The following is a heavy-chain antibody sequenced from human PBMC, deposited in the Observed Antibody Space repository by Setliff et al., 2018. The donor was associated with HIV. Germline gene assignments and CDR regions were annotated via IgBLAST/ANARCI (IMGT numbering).Heavy chain of an antibody. Sequence: GGSLRLSCAASGFTFSSNAMHWVRQAPGKGLEWVSVIYSGGSTYYADSVKGRFTISRDNSKNTLYLQMNSLRAEDTAVYYCARVEYYYDSSGYQNWYFDLWGRGTLVTVS. D-gene: IGHD3-22*01. CDR3: ARVEYYYDSSGYQNWYFDL. CDR2: IYSGGST. J-gene: IGHJ2*01. CDR1: GFTFSSNA. V-gene: IGHV3-66*01.